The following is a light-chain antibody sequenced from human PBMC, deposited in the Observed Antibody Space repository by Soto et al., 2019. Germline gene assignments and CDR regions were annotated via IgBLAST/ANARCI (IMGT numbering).Light chain of an antibody. J-gene: IGKJ1*01. CDR3: QQYGSSRTWT. CDR1: RSVSSSY. Sequence: EIVLAQSPGTLSLSPGERATLSRRASRSVSSSYLAWYQQKPGQTPRLLIYGASSRATGIPDRFSGSGSGTDFTLTISRLEPEDFAVYYCQQYGSSRTWTFGQGTKVDIK. CDR2: GAS. V-gene: IGKV3-20*01.